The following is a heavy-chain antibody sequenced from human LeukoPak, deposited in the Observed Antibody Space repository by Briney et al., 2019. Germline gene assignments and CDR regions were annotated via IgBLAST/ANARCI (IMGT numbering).Heavy chain of an antibody. Sequence: ASVKVSCKASGYTFTGYYMHWVRQAPGQGLEWMGWINPNSGGTNYAQKFQGRVTMTRDTSISTAYVELSRLRSDDTAVYYCAREIGQQPHIPFDYWGQGTLVTVSS. D-gene: IGHD6-13*01. CDR3: AREIGQQPHIPFDY. CDR2: INPNSGGT. CDR1: GYTFTGYY. V-gene: IGHV1-2*02. J-gene: IGHJ4*02.